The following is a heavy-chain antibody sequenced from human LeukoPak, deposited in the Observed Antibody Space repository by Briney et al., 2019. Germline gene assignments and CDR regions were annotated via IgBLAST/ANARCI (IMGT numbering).Heavy chain of an antibody. V-gene: IGHV3-30-3*01. Sequence: SGGSLRLSCAASGFTFSSYAMHWVRQAPGKGLEWVAVISYDGSNKYYADSVKGRFTISRDNSKNTLYLQMNSLRAEDTAVYYCARAPILVLPLDYWGQGTLVTVSS. CDR2: ISYDGSNK. CDR3: ARAPILVLPLDY. CDR1: GFTFSSYA. J-gene: IGHJ4*02.